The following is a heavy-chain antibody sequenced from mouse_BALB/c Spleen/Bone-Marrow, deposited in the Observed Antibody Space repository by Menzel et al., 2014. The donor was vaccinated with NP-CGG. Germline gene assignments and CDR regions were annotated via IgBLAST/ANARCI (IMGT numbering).Heavy chain of an antibody. Sequence: VQGVESGSVLVRPGASVKLSCKASGYTFTSSWMHWAKQRPGQGLEWIGEIHPNSGNTNYNEKFKGKATLTVDTSSSTAYVDFSSLTSEDSAVYYCARSGFDYWGQGTTLTVSS. CDR1: GYTFTSSW. J-gene: IGHJ2*01. CDR2: IHPNSGNT. D-gene: IGHD3-2*02. CDR3: ARSGFDY. V-gene: IGHV1S130*01.